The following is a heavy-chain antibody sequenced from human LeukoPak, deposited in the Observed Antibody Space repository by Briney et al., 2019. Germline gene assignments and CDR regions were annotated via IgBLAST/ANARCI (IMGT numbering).Heavy chain of an antibody. J-gene: IGHJ4*02. D-gene: IGHD5-24*01. V-gene: IGHV4-38-2*02. CDR3: ARTSQCDY. Sequence: PSETLSLTCTVSAYSISSGFYWGWIRQPPGKGLEWIGSIYHSGSTYYNPSLKSRVTISVDTSKNQFSLKLSSVTAADTAVYYCARTSQCDYWGQGTLVTVSS. CDR1: AYSISSGFY. CDR2: IYHSGST.